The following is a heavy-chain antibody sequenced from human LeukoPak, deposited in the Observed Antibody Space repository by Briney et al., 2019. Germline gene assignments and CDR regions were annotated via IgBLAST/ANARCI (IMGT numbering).Heavy chain of an antibody. CDR3: ARSLSTAGIDY. CDR2: VYYGGST. Sequence: SETLSLTCAVSGYSISSGRYWGWIRQPPGKGLECIGSVYYGGSTYYNPSLKSRVTISVDTSKNQFSLNLRSVTDADTAVYYCARSLSTAGIDYWGQGTLVTVSS. J-gene: IGHJ4*02. V-gene: IGHV4-38-2*01. D-gene: IGHD2-2*01. CDR1: GYSISSGRY.